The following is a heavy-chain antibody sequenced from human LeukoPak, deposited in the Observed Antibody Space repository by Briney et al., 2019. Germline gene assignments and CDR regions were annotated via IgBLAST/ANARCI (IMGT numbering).Heavy chain of an antibody. D-gene: IGHD1-14*01. V-gene: IGHV3-33*01. CDR1: GFTFSRYG. CDR2: IWYDGSNK. J-gene: IGHJ4*02. CDR3: ARVAQGNRHFDY. Sequence: PGRSLRLSCAASGFTFSRYGMHWVRQAPGKGLEWVAVIWYDGSNKYYADSVKGRFTISRDNSKNTLYLQMNSLRAEDTAVYYCARVAQGNRHFDYWGQGTLVTVSS.